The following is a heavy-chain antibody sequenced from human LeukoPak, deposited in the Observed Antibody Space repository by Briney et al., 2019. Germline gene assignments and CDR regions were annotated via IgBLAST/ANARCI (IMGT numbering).Heavy chain of an antibody. V-gene: IGHV1-24*01. CDR3: ATGGGRVAVAGYFDY. CDR2: FDPEDGET. J-gene: IGHJ4*02. Sequence: ASVKVSFTVSGYTLTELSMHWVRQAPGKGREWMGGFDPEDGETIYAQKFQGRVTMTEDTSTDTAYMELSSLRSEDTAVYYCATGGGRVAVAGYFDYWGQGTLVTVSS. CDR1: GYTLTELS. D-gene: IGHD6-19*01.